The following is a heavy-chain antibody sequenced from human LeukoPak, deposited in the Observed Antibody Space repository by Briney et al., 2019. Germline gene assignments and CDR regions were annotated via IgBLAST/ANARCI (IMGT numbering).Heavy chain of an antibody. V-gene: IGHV3-21*01. CDR2: ISSSSSYI. CDR1: GSTFRSYG. Sequence: PGGSLRLFCAASGSTFRSYGMNWVRQAPGKGLEWVSSISSSSSYIYYADSVKGRFTISRDNAKNSLYLQMNSLRAEDTAVYYCAREVITFGGVIVLPFDYWGQGTLVTVSS. D-gene: IGHD3-16*02. CDR3: AREVITFGGVIVLPFDY. J-gene: IGHJ4*02.